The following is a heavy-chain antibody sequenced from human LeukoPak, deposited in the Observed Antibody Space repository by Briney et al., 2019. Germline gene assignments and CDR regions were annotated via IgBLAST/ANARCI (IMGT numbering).Heavy chain of an antibody. D-gene: IGHD6-13*01. V-gene: IGHV4-39*01. Sequence: TTSETLSLTCTVSGDSISGSSSYYWHWIRQSPGTGLQGIGSITYSGTTYYNPSLQSRVTISVDTSKNQFSLLLRSVAAADTAVYYCARRGSRSAAAPLPSIDYWGQGALVTVSS. CDR3: ARRGSRSAAAPLPSIDY. J-gene: IGHJ4*02. CDR1: GDSISGSSSYY. CDR2: ITYSGTT.